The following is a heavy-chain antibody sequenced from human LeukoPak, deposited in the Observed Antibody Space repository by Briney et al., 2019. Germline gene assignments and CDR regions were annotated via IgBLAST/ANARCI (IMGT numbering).Heavy chain of an antibody. CDR3: ARLDRSGYEMGGTWFDP. D-gene: IGHD3-22*01. V-gene: IGHV4-59*08. CDR2: IYYTGST. J-gene: IGHJ5*02. Sequence: PSETLSLTCTVSGASIRSSYWSWLRQPPGKGLEWIGYIYYTGSTNSNPSLKSRVTVSVDTSKNQFSLKLISMTAADTAVYYCARLDRSGYEMGGTWFDPWGQGTLVTVSS. CDR1: GASIRSSY.